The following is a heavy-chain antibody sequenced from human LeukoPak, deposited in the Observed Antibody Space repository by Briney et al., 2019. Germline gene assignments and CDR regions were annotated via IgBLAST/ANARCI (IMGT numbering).Heavy chain of an antibody. CDR1: GFTFSSYA. Sequence: GASLRLSCAASGFTFSSYAMSWVRQAPGKGLEWVLAISGSGGSTYYADSVKGRFTISRDNSKNTLYLQMNSLRAEDTAVYYCAKMGGRIVLMVYAIFDYWGQGTLVTVSS. CDR3: AKMGGRIVLMVYAIFDY. D-gene: IGHD2-8*01. J-gene: IGHJ4*02. V-gene: IGHV3-23*01. CDR2: ISGSGGST.